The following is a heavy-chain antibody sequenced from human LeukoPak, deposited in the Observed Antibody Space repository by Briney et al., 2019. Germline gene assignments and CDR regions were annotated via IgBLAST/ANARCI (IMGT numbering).Heavy chain of an antibody. V-gene: IGHV3-74*01. D-gene: IGHD6-13*01. J-gene: IGHJ4*02. CDR2: INSDGSST. Sequence: GGSLRLSCAASGFTFSSYWMHWVRQAPGKGLVWVSRINSDGSSTSYADSVKGRFTISRDNAKNSLYLQMNSLRAKDTAVYYCARDSNRKAAGPKGYWGQGTLVTVSS. CDR1: GFTFSSYW. CDR3: ARDSNRKAAGPKGY.